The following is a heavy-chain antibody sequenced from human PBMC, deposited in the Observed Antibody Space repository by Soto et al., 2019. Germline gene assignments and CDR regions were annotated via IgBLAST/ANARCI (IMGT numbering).Heavy chain of an antibody. CDR1: GGSISSSSYY. V-gene: IGHV4-39*01. CDR2: IYYSGST. CDR3: ASRGASTVTTYGY. Sequence: QLQLQESGPGLVKPSETLSLTCTVSGGSISSSSYYWGWIRQPPGKGLEWIGSIYYSGSTYYNPSLKSRVTISVDTSKNQFSLKLSSVTAADTAVYYCASRGASTVTTYGYWGQGTLVTVSS. J-gene: IGHJ4*02. D-gene: IGHD4-17*01.